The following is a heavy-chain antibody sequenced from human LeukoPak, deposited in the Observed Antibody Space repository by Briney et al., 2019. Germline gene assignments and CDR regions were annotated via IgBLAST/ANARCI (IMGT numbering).Heavy chain of an antibody. CDR1: GGSVNSGGNY. CDR3: ARGVRLLSRMKWGGFHFDS. V-gene: IGHV4-31*03. D-gene: IGHD5-12*01. J-gene: IGHJ4*02. Sequence: SQTLSLTCTVSGGSVNSGGNYWTWIRQHPGKGLEWIGCVDYSGTTYYNSSLKSRVMISLDTSKNQLSLIVTSVTAADTAVYFCARGVRLLSRMKWGGFHFDSWGQGTLVTVSA. CDR2: VDYSGTT.